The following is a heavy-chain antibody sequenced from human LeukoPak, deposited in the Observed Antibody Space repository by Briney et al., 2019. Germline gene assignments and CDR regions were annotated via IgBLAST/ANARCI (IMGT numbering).Heavy chain of an antibody. J-gene: IGHJ4*02. CDR2: IIPIFGTA. CDR3: ARGIWSTTLTAYYLDY. D-gene: IGHD2-21*02. V-gene: IGHV1-69*13. CDR1: GGTFSSYA. Sequence: SVKVSCKASGGTFSSYAISWVRQAPGQGLEWMGDIIPIFGTANYAQKFQGRVTITADESTSTAYMELSSLRSDDMAVYYCARGIWSTTLTAYYLDYWGQGTLVTVSS.